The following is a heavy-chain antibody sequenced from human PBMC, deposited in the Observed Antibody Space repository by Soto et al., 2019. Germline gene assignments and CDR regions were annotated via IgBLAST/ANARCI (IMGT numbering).Heavy chain of an antibody. CDR3: ARAPLRFLEWLHY. J-gene: IGHJ4*02. Sequence: PGGSLRLSCAASGFTFSSYGMHWVRQAPGKGLEWVAVIWYDGSNKYYADSVKGRFTISRDNSKNTLYLQMNSLRAEDTAVYYCARAPLRFLEWLHYWGQGTLVTVSS. V-gene: IGHV3-33*01. D-gene: IGHD3-3*01. CDR2: IWYDGSNK. CDR1: GFTFSSYG.